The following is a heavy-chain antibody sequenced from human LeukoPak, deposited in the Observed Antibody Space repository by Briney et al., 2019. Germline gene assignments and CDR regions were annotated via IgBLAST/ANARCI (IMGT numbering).Heavy chain of an antibody. CDR1: GFSFSSCD. J-gene: IGHJ4*02. CDR3: AKEGAMVRGVY. Sequence: GGSLKLSCAASGFSFSSCDMSWVRQAPGKGLEWVSAISGSTSETYYADSVKGRFTISRDTSKNTLYLQMNSLRAEDTAVYYCAKEGAMVRGVYWGQGTLVTVSS. D-gene: IGHD3-10*01. V-gene: IGHV3-23*01. CDR2: ISGSTSET.